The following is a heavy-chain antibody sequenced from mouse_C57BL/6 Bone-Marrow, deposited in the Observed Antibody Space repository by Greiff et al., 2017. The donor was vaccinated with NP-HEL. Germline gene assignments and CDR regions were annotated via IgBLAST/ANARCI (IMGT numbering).Heavy chain of an antibody. J-gene: IGHJ3*01. Sequence: VQLQQSGAELVRPGASVQLSCTASGFNIKDDYMHWVKQRPEQGLEWIGWIDPENGDTEYASKFQGKATITADTSSNTAYLQLSSLTSEDTAVYYCTTPVRAWFAYWGQGTLVTVSA. CDR1: GFNIKDDY. CDR3: TTPVRAWFAY. D-gene: IGHD1-1*01. CDR2: IDPENGDT. V-gene: IGHV14-4*01.